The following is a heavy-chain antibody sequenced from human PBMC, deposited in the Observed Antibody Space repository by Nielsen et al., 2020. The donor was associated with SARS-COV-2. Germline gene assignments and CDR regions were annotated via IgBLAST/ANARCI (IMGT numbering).Heavy chain of an antibody. Sequence: SLKISCAASGFTFDDFAMHWVRQAPGKGLEWVSGISWNSGTIAYADSVKGRFTISRDNAKNSLYLQMNSLTEEDTALYYCAKWETFDIWGQGTMVTVSS. J-gene: IGHJ3*02. CDR1: GFTFDDFA. CDR2: ISWNSGTI. D-gene: IGHD1-26*01. CDR3: AKWETFDI. V-gene: IGHV3-9*01.